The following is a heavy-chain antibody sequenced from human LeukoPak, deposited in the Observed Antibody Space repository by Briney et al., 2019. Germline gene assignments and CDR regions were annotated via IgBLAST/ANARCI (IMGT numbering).Heavy chain of an antibody. CDR1: GYTLTELS. Sequence: ASVKVSCKFSGYTLTELSMHWVRPAPGKGLEWMGGFDPEDGETIYAQKFQGRVTMTEDTSTDTAYMELSSLRSEDTAVYYCATVGGYSYGSMVDYWGQGTLVTVSS. V-gene: IGHV1-24*01. J-gene: IGHJ4*02. CDR2: FDPEDGET. D-gene: IGHD5-18*01. CDR3: ATVGGYSYGSMVDY.